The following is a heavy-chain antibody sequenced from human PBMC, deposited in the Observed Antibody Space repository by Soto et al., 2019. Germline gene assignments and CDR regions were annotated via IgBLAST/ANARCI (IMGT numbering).Heavy chain of an antibody. V-gene: IGHV4-31*03. J-gene: IGHJ6*02. Sequence: PSETLSLTCSVSGGSISRGGHYWSWIRQHPGKGLEWIGNIYHSGTTYYNWSLKSRITISVDTSENQFSLKLSSVTAADTAVYFCAASYYYYYGMDVWGQGTTVTVSS. CDR3: AASYYYYYGMDV. CDR1: GGSISRGGHY. CDR2: IYHSGTT.